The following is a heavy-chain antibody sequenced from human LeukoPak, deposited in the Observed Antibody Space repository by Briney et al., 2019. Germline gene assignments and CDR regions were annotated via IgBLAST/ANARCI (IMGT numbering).Heavy chain of an antibody. Sequence: GGSLRLSCAASGFSFSNYAMTWVRQAPGKGLEWVSAISGSGGSTYYADSVKGRFTISRDNSKNTLYLQINSLRAEDTAVYYCAKVEAGSTYYYDSSGYYLDWGQGTLVTVSS. V-gene: IGHV3-23*01. CDR1: GFSFSNYA. D-gene: IGHD3-22*01. CDR2: ISGSGGST. CDR3: AKVEAGSTYYYDSSGYYLD. J-gene: IGHJ4*02.